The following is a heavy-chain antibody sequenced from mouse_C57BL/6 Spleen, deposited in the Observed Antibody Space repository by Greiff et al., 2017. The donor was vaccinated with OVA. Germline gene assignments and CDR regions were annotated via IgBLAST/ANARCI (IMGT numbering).Heavy chain of an antibody. V-gene: IGHV5-16*01. CDR2: INYDGSST. CDR1: GFTFSDYY. D-gene: IGHD2-12*01. J-gene: IGHJ2*01. CDR3: ARAYYSDYFDY. Sequence: EVKLMESEGGLVQPGSSMKLSCTASGFTFSDYYMAWVRQVPEKGLEWVANINYDGSSTYYLDSLKSRFIISRDNAKNILYLQMSSLKSEDTATYYCARAYYSDYFDYWGQGTTLTVSS.